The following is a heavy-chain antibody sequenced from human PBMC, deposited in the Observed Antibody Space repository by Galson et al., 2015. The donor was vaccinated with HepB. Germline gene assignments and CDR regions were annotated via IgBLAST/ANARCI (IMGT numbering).Heavy chain of an antibody. V-gene: IGHV3-23*01. CDR2: ISGSGGNT. CDR3: VKGGTFGGVSPTYFDY. D-gene: IGHD3-16*01. CDR1: GFPFITYA. Sequence: SLRLSCAASGFPFITYAMSWVRQAPGKGLEWVSTISGSGGNTYYADSVKGRFSISRDNSKSRLDLQMNSLRAGDTAIYYCVKGGTFGGVSPTYFDYWGQGTLVTVSS. J-gene: IGHJ4*02.